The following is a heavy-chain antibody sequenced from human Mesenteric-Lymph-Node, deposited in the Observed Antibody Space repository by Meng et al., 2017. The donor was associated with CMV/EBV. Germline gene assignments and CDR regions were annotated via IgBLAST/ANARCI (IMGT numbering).Heavy chain of an antibody. CDR3: ARHRARGSHRLHDGFDI. CDR2: IYPGDSDI. J-gene: IGHJ3*02. D-gene: IGHD3-16*02. V-gene: IGHV5-51*01. Sequence: GGSLRLSCKGSGYSFTSYWIGWVRQMPGKGPEWVGIIYPGDSDIRYSPSFRGQVIISADKSTTTAYLQWRSLQASDTAMYHCARHRARGSHRLHDGFDIWGQGTMVTVSS. CDR1: GYSFTSYW.